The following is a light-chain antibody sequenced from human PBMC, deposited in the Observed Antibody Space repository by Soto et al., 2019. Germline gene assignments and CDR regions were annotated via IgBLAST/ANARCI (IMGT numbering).Light chain of an antibody. Sequence: EIVLTQSPGTLSLSPGDRATLSCRVNQNINSPYLAWYQHKPGQAPRLLVFGTSSRATGIPDRFSGSRSGTDFTLTIQRLEPEDFALSYCQHYGSSARRTFGQGTKVEMK. CDR3: QHYGSSARRT. V-gene: IGKV3-20*01. J-gene: IGKJ1*01. CDR2: GTS. CDR1: QNINSPY.